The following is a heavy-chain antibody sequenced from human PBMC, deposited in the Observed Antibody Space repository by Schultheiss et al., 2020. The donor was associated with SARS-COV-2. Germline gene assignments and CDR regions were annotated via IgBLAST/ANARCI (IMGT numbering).Heavy chain of an antibody. D-gene: IGHD6-6*01. Sequence: GGSLRLSCAASGFTFSSYWMHWVRQAPGKGLVWVSRINSDGSSTSYADSVKGRFTISRANAKNSLWLQMNSLRDEDTAVYYCARENKQLERGSSAYYYYEMDVWGQGTTVTVSS. V-gene: IGHV3-74*01. CDR3: ARENKQLERGSSAYYYYEMDV. CDR2: INSDGSST. J-gene: IGHJ6*02. CDR1: GFTFSSYW.